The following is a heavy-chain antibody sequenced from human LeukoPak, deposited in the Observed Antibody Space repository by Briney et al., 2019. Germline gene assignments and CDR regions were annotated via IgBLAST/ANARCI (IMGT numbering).Heavy chain of an antibody. Sequence: GGSLRLSCAASGFSFSYYWMSWVRQAPGKGLEWVGRIASKTDGGTTDYAAPVKGRFTISRDDSKNTLFLQMNSLKTEDTAVYYCTTGIRGDCGQGTLVTVSS. CDR2: IASKTDGGTT. V-gene: IGHV3-15*04. CDR3: TTGIRGD. J-gene: IGHJ4*02. CDR1: GFSFSYYW.